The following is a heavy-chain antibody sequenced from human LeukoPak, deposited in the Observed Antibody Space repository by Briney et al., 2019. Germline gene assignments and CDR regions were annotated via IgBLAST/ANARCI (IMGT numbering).Heavy chain of an antibody. V-gene: IGHV4-30-4*01. CDR1: GGSISSGDYY. D-gene: IGHD6-6*01. CDR2: IYYSGST. CDR3: ARDKGQLAYWYFDL. J-gene: IGHJ2*01. Sequence: SQTLSLTCTVSGGSISSGDYYWSWIRQPPGKGLEWIGYIYYSGSTYYNPSLKSRVTISVDTSKNQFSLQLNSVTPEDTAVYYCARDKGQLAYWYFDLWGRGTLVTVSS.